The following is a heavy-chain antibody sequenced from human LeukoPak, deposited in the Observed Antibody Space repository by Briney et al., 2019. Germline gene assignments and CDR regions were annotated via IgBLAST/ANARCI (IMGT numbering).Heavy chain of an antibody. V-gene: IGHV1-46*01. J-gene: IGHJ5*02. CDR3: ARSRDYYDSSGYSPSPDH. Sequence: GASVKVSCKASGYTFTSYYMHWVRQAPGQGLEWMGIINPSGGSTSYAQKFQGRVTMTRDTSTSTVYMELSSLRSEDTAVYYCARSRDYYDSSGYSPSPDHWGQGTLVTVSS. CDR2: INPSGGST. D-gene: IGHD3-22*01. CDR1: GYTFTSYY.